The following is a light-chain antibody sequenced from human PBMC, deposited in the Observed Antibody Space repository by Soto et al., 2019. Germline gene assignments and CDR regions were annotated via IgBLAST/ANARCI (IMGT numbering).Light chain of an antibody. CDR2: KAS. V-gene: IGKV1-5*03. CDR1: QSISSW. J-gene: IGKJ1*01. Sequence: DIQITQSPFTLSASVGDRVTITCRASQSISSWLAWYQQKPGKAPKLLIYKASTLESGVPSNFSGSGSGTEFTLTISSLQPEDFATYYCQQYNSYPWTFGQGT. CDR3: QQYNSYPWT.